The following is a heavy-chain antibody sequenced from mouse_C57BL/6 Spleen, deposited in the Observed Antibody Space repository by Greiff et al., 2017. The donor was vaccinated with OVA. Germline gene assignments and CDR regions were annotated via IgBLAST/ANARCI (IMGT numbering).Heavy chain of an antibody. Sequence: EVMLVESGGGLVKPGGSLKLSCAASGFTFSDYGMHWVRKAPEKGLEWVAYISSGSSTIYYADTVNGRFTISRDNTKNTLFLQMTILRSEDTAMYYCARPYSVYYAMDYWCQGTSVTVSS. CDR2: ISSGSSTI. CDR3: ARPYSVYYAMDY. CDR1: GFTFSDYG. D-gene: IGHD6-5*01. V-gene: IGHV5-17*01. J-gene: IGHJ4*01.